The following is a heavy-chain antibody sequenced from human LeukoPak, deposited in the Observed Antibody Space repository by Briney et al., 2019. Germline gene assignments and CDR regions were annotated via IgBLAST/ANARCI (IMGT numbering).Heavy chain of an antibody. V-gene: IGHV1-18*01. CDR1: GYTFTSYG. D-gene: IGHD2-8*01. CDR2: ISAYSGDT. Sequence: AASVKVSCKASGYTFTSYGISWVRQAPGQGLEWMGWISAYSGDTNYAQKFQGRATMTTDTSTSTAYMELRSLSSDDTAVYYCGRGPKADGPHHDMDVWGRGTTVTVSS. CDR3: GRGPKADGPHHDMDV. J-gene: IGHJ6*02.